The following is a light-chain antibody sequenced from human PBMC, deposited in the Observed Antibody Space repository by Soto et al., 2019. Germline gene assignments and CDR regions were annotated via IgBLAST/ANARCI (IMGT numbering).Light chain of an antibody. V-gene: IGLV3-1*01. Sequence: SYELTQPPSVSVSPGQTASITCSGDKLGDKYACWYQQKPGQSPVLVIDQDSKRPSGIPERFSGSSSGNTATLTISGTQAMDEADYYCQAWDSSTVVFGGGTKVTVL. CDR2: QDS. CDR3: QAWDSSTVV. J-gene: IGLJ2*01. CDR1: KLGDKY.